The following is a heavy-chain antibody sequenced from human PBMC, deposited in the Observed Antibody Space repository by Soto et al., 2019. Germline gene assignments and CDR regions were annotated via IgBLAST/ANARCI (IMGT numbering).Heavy chain of an antibody. J-gene: IGHJ4*02. V-gene: IGHV3-30-3*01. CDR2: ISYDGSNK. CDR1: GFTFSSYA. CDR3: ARDRHTMIVVVTPYYFDY. Sequence: GGSLRLSCSASGFTFSSYAMHWVRQAPGKGLEWVAVISYDGSNKYYADSVKGRSTIPRENPKNPLYLQRNTLRVEDTAVYYCARDRHTMIVVVTPYYFDYGGQETLVTVS. D-gene: IGHD3-22*01.